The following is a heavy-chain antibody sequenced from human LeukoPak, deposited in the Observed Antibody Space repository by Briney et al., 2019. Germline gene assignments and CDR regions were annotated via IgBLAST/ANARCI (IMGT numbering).Heavy chain of an antibody. J-gene: IGHJ4*02. CDR2: ISAYNGNT. CDR3: ARVGQYCSSISCFDY. V-gene: IGHV1-18*01. Sequence: ASVKVSCKASGYTFTSYGISWVRQAPGQGLEWMGWISAYNGNTNYAQKLQGRVTMTTDTSTNTAYMDLRSLSSDDTAVYYCARVGQYCSSISCFDYWGQGTLVTVSS. CDR1: GYTFTSYG. D-gene: IGHD2-2*01.